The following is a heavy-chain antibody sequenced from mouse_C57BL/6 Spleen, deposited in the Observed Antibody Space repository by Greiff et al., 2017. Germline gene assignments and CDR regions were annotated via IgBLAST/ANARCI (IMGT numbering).Heavy chain of an antibody. CDR2: INPSTGGT. V-gene: IGHV1-42*01. Sequence: VQLQQSGPELVKPGASVKISCKASGYSFTGYYMNWVKQSPEKSLEWIGEINPSTGGTTYNQKFKAKATLTVDKSSSTDYMQLKSLTSEDSAVYYCARGGLPSYAMDYWGQGTSVTVSS. CDR3: ARGGLPSYAMDY. D-gene: IGHD2-1*01. CDR1: GYSFTGYY. J-gene: IGHJ4*01.